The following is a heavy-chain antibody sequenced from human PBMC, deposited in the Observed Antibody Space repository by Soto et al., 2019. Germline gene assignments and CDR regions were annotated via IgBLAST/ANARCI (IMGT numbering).Heavy chain of an antibody. Sequence: ASVKISCKACGYTFPIYEMDGLRKAPGQGLEWMGIITPSGGSTSYAQKVQGRVTMTRDTSTSTVYMELSSLRSDDTAVYYCARGMGSAVGVAAQGNGMGVWAQGTTVTVYS. J-gene: IGHJ6*02. V-gene: IGHV1-46*01. CDR3: ARGMGSAVGVAAQGNGMGV. CDR1: GYTFPIYE. CDR2: ITPSGGST. D-gene: IGHD2-15*01.